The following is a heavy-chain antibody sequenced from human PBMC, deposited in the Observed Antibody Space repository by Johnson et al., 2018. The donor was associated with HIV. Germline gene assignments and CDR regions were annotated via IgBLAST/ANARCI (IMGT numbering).Heavy chain of an antibody. CDR1: GFTFSSHA. V-gene: IGHV3-23*04. D-gene: IGHD2-15*01. CDR2: ISGSGGRT. Sequence: VQLVESGGGLVQPGGSLRLSCAASGFTFSSHAMSWVRQAPGKGLEWVSGISGSGGRTYYVDSVKGRFTISRDSSKNTLYLQMNSLRAGDTAVYYWAKGQCGGSCLGDVFDIWGQGTMVTVSP. CDR3: AKGQCGGSCLGDVFDI. J-gene: IGHJ3*02.